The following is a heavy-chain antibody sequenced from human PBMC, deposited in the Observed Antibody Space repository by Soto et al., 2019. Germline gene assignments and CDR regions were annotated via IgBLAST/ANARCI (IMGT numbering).Heavy chain of an antibody. Sequence: GGSVRLSCAASGFTFSSYSMNWVRQAPGKGLEWVSSISSSSSYIYYADSVKGRFTISRDNAKNSLYLQMNSLRAEDTAVYYCASRGVGTTDGMDVWGQGTTVTVSS. CDR1: GFTFSSYS. D-gene: IGHD1-7*01. V-gene: IGHV3-21*01. CDR2: ISSSSSYI. J-gene: IGHJ6*02. CDR3: ASRGVGTTDGMDV.